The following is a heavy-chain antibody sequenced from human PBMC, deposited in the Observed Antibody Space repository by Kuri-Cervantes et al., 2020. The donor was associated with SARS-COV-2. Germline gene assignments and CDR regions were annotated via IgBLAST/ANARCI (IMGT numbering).Heavy chain of an antibody. CDR1: GGSISSYY. Sequence: SETLSLTCTVSGGSISSYYWSWIRQPPGKGLEWIGEISHSGSTNYNPSLKSRVAISLDTSKHHFSLSLSSVTAADTAVYYCARGARDYNNWFDPWGQGILVTVSS. V-gene: IGHV4-34*01. CDR2: ISHSGST. J-gene: IGHJ5*02. CDR3: ARGARDYNNWFDP. D-gene: IGHD4-11*01.